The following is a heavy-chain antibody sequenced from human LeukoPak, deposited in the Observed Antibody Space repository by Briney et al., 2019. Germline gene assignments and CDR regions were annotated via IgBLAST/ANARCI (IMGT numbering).Heavy chain of an antibody. J-gene: IGHJ4*02. CDR3: TKDPPLTGGVYSAY. CDR2: IKSKVDGGTI. CDR1: GIIFSDAW. Sequence: GGSLRLSCAVSGIIFSDAWMNWVRQAPGKGLEWVGRIKSKVDGGTIDYAAPVKGRFTISRDDSKNTPYLHMNSLKTEDTAVYYCTKDPPLTGGVYSAYWGQGTLVTVSS. V-gene: IGHV3-15*07. D-gene: IGHD7-27*01.